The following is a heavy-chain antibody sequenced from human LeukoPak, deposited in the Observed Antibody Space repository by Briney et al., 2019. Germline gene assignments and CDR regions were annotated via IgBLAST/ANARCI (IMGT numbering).Heavy chain of an antibody. CDR1: GGSFSGYY. Sequence: SETLSLTCAVYGGSFSGYYWSWIRQPPGKGLEWIGEINHSGSTNYNPSLKSRVTISVDTSKNQFSLKLSSVTAADTAVYYCAGGPVVVPAARSRRHYYYMDVWGKGTTVTVSS. V-gene: IGHV4-34*01. D-gene: IGHD2-2*01. CDR3: AGGPVVVPAARSRRHYYYMDV. J-gene: IGHJ6*03. CDR2: INHSGST.